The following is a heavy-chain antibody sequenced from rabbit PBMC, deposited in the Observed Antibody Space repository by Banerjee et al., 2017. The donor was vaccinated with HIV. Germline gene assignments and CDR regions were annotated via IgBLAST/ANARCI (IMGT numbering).Heavy chain of an antibody. CDR2: IYAGSSGST. CDR1: GFSFSSTYY. CDR3: ARDAGYAGSNL. D-gene: IGHD4-2*01. Sequence: QSLEESGGDLVKPGASLTLTCTASGFSFSSTYYLCWVRQAPGKGLEWIGCIYAGSSGSTYYASWAKGRFTISKTSSTTVTLQMTSLTAADTATYFCARDAGYAGSNLWGPGTLVTVS. V-gene: IGHV1S40*01. J-gene: IGHJ4*01.